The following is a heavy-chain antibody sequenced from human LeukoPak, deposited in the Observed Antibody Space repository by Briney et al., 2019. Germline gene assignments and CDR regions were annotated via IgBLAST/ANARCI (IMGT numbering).Heavy chain of an antibody. V-gene: IGHV3-66*01. CDR1: GCTVSSNY. D-gene: IGHD6-19*01. Sequence: GGSLRLSCAASGCTVSSNYMSWVRQAPGKGLEWVSVIYSGGSTYYADSVKGRFTISRDNSKNMLYLQMNSLRAEDTAVYYCARDLLWNSSGWYNLGYWGQGTLVTVSS. J-gene: IGHJ4*02. CDR2: IYSGGST. CDR3: ARDLLWNSSGWYNLGY.